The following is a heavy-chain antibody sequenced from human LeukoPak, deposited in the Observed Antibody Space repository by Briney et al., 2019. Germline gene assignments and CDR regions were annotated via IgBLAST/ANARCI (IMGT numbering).Heavy chain of an antibody. CDR1: GGSISSYY. CDR2: IYYSGST. Sequence: SETLSLTCTVSGGSISSYYWSWIRQPPGKGLEWIGYIYYSGSTNYNPSLKSRVTISVDTSKNQFSLKLSSVTAADTAVYYCARDGPVSGSSPYYYYYYMDVWGKGTTVTDSS. CDR3: ARDGPVSGSSPYYYYYYMDV. D-gene: IGHD1-26*01. V-gene: IGHV4-59*01. J-gene: IGHJ6*03.